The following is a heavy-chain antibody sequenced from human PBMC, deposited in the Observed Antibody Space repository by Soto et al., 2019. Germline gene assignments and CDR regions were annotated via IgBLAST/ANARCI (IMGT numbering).Heavy chain of an antibody. CDR1: GFTFSSYG. CDR2: ISYDGSNK. D-gene: IGHD5-18*01. V-gene: IGHV3-30*18. Sequence: QVQLVESGGGVVQPGRSRRLSCAASGFTFSSYGMHWVRQAPGKGLEWVAVISYDGSNKYYADSVKGRFTISRDNSKNTLYLQMNSLRAEDTAVYYCAKVLRRGYSYGYFFDYWGQGTLVTFSS. CDR3: AKVLRRGYSYGYFFDY. J-gene: IGHJ4*02.